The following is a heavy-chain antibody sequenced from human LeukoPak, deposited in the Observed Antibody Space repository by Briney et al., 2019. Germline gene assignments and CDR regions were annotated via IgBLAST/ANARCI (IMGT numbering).Heavy chain of an antibody. J-gene: IGHJ5*02. CDR1: GGSISSGSYY. CDR2: IYTSGST. Sequence: SETLSLTCTVSGGSISSGSYYWSWIRQPAGKGLEWIGRIYTSGSTNYNPSLKSRVTMSVDTSKNQFSLKLSSVTAADTAVYYCARDYPDIVVVPAAEGMDWNYGGDWFDPWGQGTLVTVSS. D-gene: IGHD2-2*01. V-gene: IGHV4-61*02. CDR3: ARDYPDIVVVPAAEGMDWNYGGDWFDP.